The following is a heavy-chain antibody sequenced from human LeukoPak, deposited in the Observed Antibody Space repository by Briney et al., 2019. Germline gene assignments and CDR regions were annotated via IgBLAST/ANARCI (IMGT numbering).Heavy chain of an antibody. V-gene: IGHV4-34*01. CDR2: INHSGST. CDR3: ARGRDYSNHVTVWFDP. D-gene: IGHD4-11*01. J-gene: IGHJ5*02. Sequence: PSETLSLTCAVYGGSFSGYYWSWIRQPPGKGLEWIGEINHSGSTNYNPSLKSRVTISVDTSKNQFSLKLSSVTAADTAVYYCARGRDYSNHVTVWFDPWGQGTLVTVSS. CDR1: GGSFSGYY.